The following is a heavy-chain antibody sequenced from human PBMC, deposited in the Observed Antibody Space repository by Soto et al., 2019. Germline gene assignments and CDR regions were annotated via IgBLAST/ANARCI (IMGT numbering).Heavy chain of an antibody. V-gene: IGHV4-30-2*01. J-gene: IGHJ4*02. D-gene: IGHD1-26*01. Sequence: PSETLSLTCAVSGGSISSGGYSWTWIRQPPGKGLEWIGYIYHSGNTNYNPSLKSRVTISGDRSKNQFTLELSSVTAADTAVYYCARCLYSGSYYIDYWGQGTLVTVSS. CDR2: IYHSGNT. CDR1: GGSISSGGYS. CDR3: ARCLYSGSYYIDY.